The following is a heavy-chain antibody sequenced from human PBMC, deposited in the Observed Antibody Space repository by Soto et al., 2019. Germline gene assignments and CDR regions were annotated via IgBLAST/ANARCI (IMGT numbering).Heavy chain of an antibody. CDR2: ISYDGSNK. J-gene: IGHJ4*02. D-gene: IGHD2-15*01. CDR1: GFTFSSYA. V-gene: IGHV3-30-3*01. CDR3: AREGYCSGGSCFIDY. Sequence: PGGSLRLSCAASGFTFSSYAMGWVRQAPGKGLEWVAVISYDGSNKYYADSVKGRFTISRDNSKNTLYLQMNSLRAEDTAVYYCAREGYCSGGSCFIDYWGQGTLVTVSS.